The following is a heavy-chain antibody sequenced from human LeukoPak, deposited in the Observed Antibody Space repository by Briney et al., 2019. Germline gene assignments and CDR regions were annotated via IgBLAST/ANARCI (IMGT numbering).Heavy chain of an antibody. V-gene: IGHV4-38-2*02. CDR3: ARASYCSSTSCYYEGAFDI. Sequence: SETLSLTCTVSGYSISSGYYWGWIRQPPGKGLEWIGSIYHSGSTNYNPSLKSRVTISVDTSKNQFSLKLSSVTAADTAVYYCARASYCSSTSCYYEGAFDIWGQGTMVTVSS. J-gene: IGHJ3*02. CDR2: IYHSGST. D-gene: IGHD2-2*01. CDR1: GYSISSGYY.